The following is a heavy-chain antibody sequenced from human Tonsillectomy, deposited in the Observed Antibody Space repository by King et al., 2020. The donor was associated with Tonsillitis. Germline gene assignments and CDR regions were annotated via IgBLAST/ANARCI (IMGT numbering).Heavy chain of an antibody. CDR2: IISSLGMA. CDR1: GDTFSSYA. CDR3: ARDSLGVAFDY. J-gene: IGHJ4*02. D-gene: IGHD3-3*01. V-gene: IGHV1-69*09. Sequence: VQLVESGAEVKKPGSSVKVSCKASGDTFSSYAISWVRQAPGQGLEWMGRIISSLGMANYAQKFQGRVTITADKSKSTAYMELSSLRSDDTAVYYCARDSLGVAFDYWGQGTLVTVSS.